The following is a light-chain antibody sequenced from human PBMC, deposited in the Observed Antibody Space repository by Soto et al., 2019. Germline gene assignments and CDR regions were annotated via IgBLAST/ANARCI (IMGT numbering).Light chain of an antibody. CDR3: CSDAGPYTNV. Sequence: QSLLTQPRSVSGSPGQSVTISCTGTSSDVGAYNYVSWYQQHPGNAPTLMIYDVTKRPSGVPDRFSVSKSANTASLTISGLQAEDEVDYFCCSDAGPYTNVFGTGTKVTV. CDR2: DVT. V-gene: IGLV2-11*01. CDR1: SSDVGAYNY. J-gene: IGLJ1*01.